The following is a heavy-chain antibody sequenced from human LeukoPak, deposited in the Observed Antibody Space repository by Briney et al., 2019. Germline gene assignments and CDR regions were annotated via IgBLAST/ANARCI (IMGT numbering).Heavy chain of an antibody. CDR1: GGSISSYY. CDR3: ARAERGGSSFDY. V-gene: IGHV4-59*01. CDR2: IYYSGST. Sequence: SQTLSLTCTVSGGSISSYYWSWIRQPPGKGLEWIGYIYYSGSTNYNPSLKSRVTISVDTSKNQFSLKLSSVTAADTAVYYCARAERGGSSFDYWGQGTLVTVSS. J-gene: IGHJ4*02. D-gene: IGHD6-6*01.